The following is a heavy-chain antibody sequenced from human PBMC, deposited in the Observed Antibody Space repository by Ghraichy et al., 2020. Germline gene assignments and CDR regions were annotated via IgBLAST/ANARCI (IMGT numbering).Heavy chain of an antibody. D-gene: IGHD3-3*01. Sequence: GGSLRLSCAASGFTFSSYSMNWVRQAPGKGLEWVSSISSSSSYIYYADSVKGRFTISRDNAKNSLYLQMNSLRAEDTAVYYCARDPDQQYYDFWSGYQRAATFDYWGQGTLVTVSS. CDR2: ISSSSSYI. CDR3: ARDPDQQYYDFWSGYQRAATFDY. CDR1: GFTFSSYS. J-gene: IGHJ4*02. V-gene: IGHV3-21*01.